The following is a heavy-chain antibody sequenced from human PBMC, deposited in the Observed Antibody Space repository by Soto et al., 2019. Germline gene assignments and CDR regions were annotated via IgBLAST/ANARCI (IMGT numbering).Heavy chain of an antibody. D-gene: IGHD2-2*01. CDR2: IIPIFGTA. V-gene: IGHV1-69*13. Sequence: SVKVSCKASGGTFSSYAISWVRQAPGQGLEWMGGIIPIFGTANYAQKFQGRVTITADESTSTAYMELSSLRSEDTAVYYCAIRLVPAAMFDYWGQGTLVTVSS. J-gene: IGHJ4*02. CDR1: GGTFSSYA. CDR3: AIRLVPAAMFDY.